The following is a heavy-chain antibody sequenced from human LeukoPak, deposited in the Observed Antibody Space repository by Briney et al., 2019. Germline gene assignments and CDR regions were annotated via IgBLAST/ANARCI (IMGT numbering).Heavy chain of an antibody. J-gene: IGHJ6*03. CDR3: ARDLHYDFWSGSDYYYMDV. D-gene: IGHD3-3*01. CDR2: INPNSGGT. Sequence: ASVKVSCKASRYTFTGYYMHWVRQAPGQGLEWMGWINPNSGGTNYAQKFQGRVTMTRDTSISTAYMGLSRLRSDDTAVYYCARDLHYDFWSGSDYYYMDVWGKGTTVTVSS. V-gene: IGHV1-2*02. CDR1: RYTFTGYY.